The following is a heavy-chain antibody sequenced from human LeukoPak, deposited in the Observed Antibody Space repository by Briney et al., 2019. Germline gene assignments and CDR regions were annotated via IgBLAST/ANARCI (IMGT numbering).Heavy chain of an antibody. CDR2: ISSSSSYI. V-gene: IGHV3-21*01. CDR1: GFTFSSCS. J-gene: IGHJ3*02. D-gene: IGHD3-10*01. CDR3: AGIGDSPDAFDI. Sequence: PGGSLRLSCAASGFTFSSCSMNWVRQAPGKGLEWVSSISSSSSYIYYADSVKGRFTISRDNAKNSLYLQMNSLRAEDTAVYYCAGIGDSPDAFDIWGQGTMVTVSS.